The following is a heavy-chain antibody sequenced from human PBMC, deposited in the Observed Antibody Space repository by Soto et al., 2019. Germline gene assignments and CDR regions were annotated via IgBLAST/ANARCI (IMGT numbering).Heavy chain of an antibody. CDR3: ARDRSYYYGTSGYPFDY. V-gene: IGHV1-18*01. Sequence: GASVKVSCKASGYSFDRYGISWVRQAPGQRPEWMGWISADNGDTRFSQKVQGRLTLTTDTSTNTAYMDLRSLSSDDTAVYYCARDRSYYYGTSGYPFDYWGQGTQVTVSS. D-gene: IGHD3-22*01. CDR1: GYSFDRYG. CDR2: ISADNGDT. J-gene: IGHJ4*02.